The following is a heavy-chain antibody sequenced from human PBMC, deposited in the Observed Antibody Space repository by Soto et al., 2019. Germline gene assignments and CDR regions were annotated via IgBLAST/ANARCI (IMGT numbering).Heavy chain of an antibody. J-gene: IGHJ4*02. V-gene: IGHV4-61*01. CDR1: GVSVSSGSFY. CDR3: ARDAGTVAPPTD. D-gene: IGHD1-1*01. CDR2: GSYSGTT. Sequence: SETLSLTCTVSGVSVSSGSFYWAWIRQPPGKGLEWIGFGSYSGTTNYKPSLKSRVTISVDTSISTAYMELSRLRSDDTAVYYCARDAGTVAPPTDWGQGTLVTVSS.